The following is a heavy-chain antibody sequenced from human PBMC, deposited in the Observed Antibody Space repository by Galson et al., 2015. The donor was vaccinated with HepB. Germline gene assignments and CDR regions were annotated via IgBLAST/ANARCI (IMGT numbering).Heavy chain of an antibody. D-gene: IGHD5-18*01. J-gene: IGHJ2*01. V-gene: IGHV3-53*04. CDR3: ARGRERIQLWSWYFDL. Sequence: SLRLSCAASGFTVSSNYMSWVRQAPGKGLEWVPVIYSGGSTYYADSVKGRFTISRHNSKNTLYLQMNSLRAEDTAVYYCARGRERIQLWSWYFDLWGRGTLVTVSS. CDR2: IYSGGST. CDR1: GFTVSSNY.